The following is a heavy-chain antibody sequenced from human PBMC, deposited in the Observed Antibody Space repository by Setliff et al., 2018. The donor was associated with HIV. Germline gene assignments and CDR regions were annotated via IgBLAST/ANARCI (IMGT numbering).Heavy chain of an antibody. CDR3: ARGRMATVLIRNWIDP. Sequence: SETLSLTCAVYGGSLSGYYWTWIRQPPGKGLGWIGEINHSGSTNYNPSLKSRVTISIDTSKNQFSLKLSSVTAADTAMYYCARGRMATVLIRNWIDPWGQGSLVTVSS. CDR1: GGSLSGYY. CDR2: INHSGST. J-gene: IGHJ5*02. D-gene: IGHD4-4*01. V-gene: IGHV4-34*01.